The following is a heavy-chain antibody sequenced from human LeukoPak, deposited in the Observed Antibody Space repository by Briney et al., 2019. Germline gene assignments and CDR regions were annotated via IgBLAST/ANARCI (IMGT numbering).Heavy chain of an antibody. J-gene: IGHJ4*02. CDR2: INAGNGNT. D-gene: IGHD7-27*01. CDR3: ARGLARTGEFDY. Sequence: ASVKVSCKASGYTFTSYAMHWVRQAPGQRLEWMGWINAGNGNTKYSQKFQGRVTITRDTSASTAYMELSSLRSEDTAVYYCARGLARTGEFDYWGQGTLVTVSS. V-gene: IGHV1-3*01. CDR1: GYTFTSYA.